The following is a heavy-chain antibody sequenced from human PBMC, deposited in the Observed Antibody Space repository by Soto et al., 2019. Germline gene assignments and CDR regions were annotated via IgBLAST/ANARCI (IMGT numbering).Heavy chain of an antibody. CDR1: GGSISRGHYY. J-gene: IGHJ4*02. D-gene: IGHD5-12*01. CDR2: IYTSGTT. V-gene: IGHV4-31*02. Sequence: QVQLQESGPGLVKPSQTLSLTCSVSGGSISRGHYYWSWIRQLPGKVLEWIGYIYTSGTTFYNPSLKSRDTISIDTSKNRFSLNLTSVTAADTAVYYCAREDVAITNFIDYWCQGTLVTVSS. CDR3: AREDVAITNFIDY.